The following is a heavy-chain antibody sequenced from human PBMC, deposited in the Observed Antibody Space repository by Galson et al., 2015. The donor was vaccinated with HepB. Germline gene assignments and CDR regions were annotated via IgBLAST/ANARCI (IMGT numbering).Heavy chain of an antibody. V-gene: IGHV1-2*06. Sequence: SVKVSCKASGYTFTDYYMHWVRQAPGQGLEWMGRINPKSGGTDYAQKFQGRVTVTRDTSISTAYMEVSRLRPDDTAVYYCARGGKRGDGYNGSDYWGQGTLVTVSS. CDR1: GYTFTDYY. J-gene: IGHJ4*02. CDR3: ARGGKRGDGYNGSDY. D-gene: IGHD5-24*01. CDR2: INPKSGGT.